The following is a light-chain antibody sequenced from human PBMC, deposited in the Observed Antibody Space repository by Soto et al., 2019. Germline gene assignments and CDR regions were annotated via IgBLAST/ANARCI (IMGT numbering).Light chain of an antibody. CDR1: SSNIGNNY. Sequence: QSVLTQPPSVSAAPGQTVTISCSGSSSNIGNNYVSWYQQLPGTAPRLLIYENNKRPSGIPERFSGSKSGTSATLGITGLQTGDESDYYCGTWDSSLSAGRVFGGGTKLTVL. J-gene: IGLJ3*02. CDR2: ENN. CDR3: GTWDSSLSAGRV. V-gene: IGLV1-51*02.